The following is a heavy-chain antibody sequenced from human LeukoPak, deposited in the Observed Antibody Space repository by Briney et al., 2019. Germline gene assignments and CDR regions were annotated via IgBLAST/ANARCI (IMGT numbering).Heavy chain of an antibody. CDR3: ARASMITFGGSYYYYYYGMDV. CDR1: GFTFSSYA. D-gene: IGHD3-16*01. CDR2: ISSNGGST. J-gene: IGHJ6*02. V-gene: IGHV3-64*01. Sequence: GGSLRLSCAASGFTFSSYAMHWVRQAPGKGLEYVSAISSNGGSTYYANSVKGRSTISRDNSKNTLYLQMGSLRAEDMAVYYCARASMITFGGSYYYYYYGMDVWGQGTTVTVSS.